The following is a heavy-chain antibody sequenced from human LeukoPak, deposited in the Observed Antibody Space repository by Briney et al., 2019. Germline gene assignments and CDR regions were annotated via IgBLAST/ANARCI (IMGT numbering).Heavy chain of an antibody. D-gene: IGHD1-14*01. CDR1: GYTFTSNY. Sequence: ASVKVSCKASGYTFTSNYIHWVRQAPGQGLEWMGMIYPRDGSTSYAQKFQGRVTVTRDTSTSTVHMELSGLRSEDTAVYYCARTEFDYWGQGTLVTVS. J-gene: IGHJ4*02. V-gene: IGHV1-46*01. CDR3: ARTEFDY. CDR2: IYPRDGST.